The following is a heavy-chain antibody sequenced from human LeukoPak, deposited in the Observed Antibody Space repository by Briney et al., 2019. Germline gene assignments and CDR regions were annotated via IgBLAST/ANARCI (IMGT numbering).Heavy chain of an antibody. CDR1: GFTFSRYW. J-gene: IGHJ3*01. V-gene: IGHV3-7*01. CDR3: ARDDRSTRSSFGLDAYGV. D-gene: IGHD6-6*01. CDR2: IKEDGSQK. Sequence: PGGSLRLSCAASGFTFSRYWMTWVRQAPGKGLDWVANIKEDGSQKYYVDSVKGRFTTSRDNAKGSLYLQMNSLRAEDTAVYYCARDDRSTRSSFGLDAYGVWGQGTMATVSS.